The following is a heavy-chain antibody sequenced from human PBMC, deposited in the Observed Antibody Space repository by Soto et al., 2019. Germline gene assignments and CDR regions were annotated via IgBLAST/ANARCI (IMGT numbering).Heavy chain of an antibody. V-gene: IGHV1-18*01. Sequence: ASVKVSCKASGYSFSNYGITWVRQAPGQGLEWMGWISGYNSNTNYAQKFEGRVRMTKDTTRSTAYLEVRSLRFDDTAVYYCARDGARLVYHHDVSGYYGTTFWGQGIPVTVSS. CDR1: GYSFSNYG. D-gene: IGHD3-22*01. CDR3: ARDGARLVYHHDVSGYYGTTF. CDR2: ISGYNSNT. J-gene: IGHJ4*02.